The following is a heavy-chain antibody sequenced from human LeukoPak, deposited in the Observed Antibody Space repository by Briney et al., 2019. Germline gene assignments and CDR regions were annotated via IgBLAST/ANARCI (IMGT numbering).Heavy chain of an antibody. Sequence: SETLSLTCAVYGGSFSGYYWSWIRQPPGKGLEWIGEINHSGSTNYNPSLKSRVTISVDTSKNQFSLKLSSVTAADTAVYYCARHQVDYYDKQEVVYWGQGTLVTVSS. CDR1: GGSFSGYY. J-gene: IGHJ4*02. V-gene: IGHV4-34*01. CDR3: ARHQVDYYDKQEVVY. D-gene: IGHD3-22*01. CDR2: INHSGST.